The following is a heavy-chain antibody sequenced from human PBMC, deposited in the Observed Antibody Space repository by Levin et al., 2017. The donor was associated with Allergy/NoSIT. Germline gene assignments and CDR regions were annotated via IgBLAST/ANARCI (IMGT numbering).Heavy chain of an antibody. J-gene: IGHJ6*03. V-gene: IGHV4-34*01. CDR1: GGSFSGYY. CDR3: ARGIPVRNYYYDYMDV. CDR2: INHSGST. Sequence: SETLSLTCAVYGGSFSGYYWSWIRQPPGKGLEWIGEINHSGSTNYNPSLKSRVTISVDTSKNQFSLKLSSVTAADTAVYYCARGIPVRNYYYDYMDVWGKGTTVTVSS.